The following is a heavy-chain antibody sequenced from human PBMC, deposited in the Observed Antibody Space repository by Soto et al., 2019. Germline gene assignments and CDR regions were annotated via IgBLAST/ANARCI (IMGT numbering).Heavy chain of an antibody. CDR3: ARQQWLVEGDAFDI. J-gene: IGHJ3*02. CDR2: ISSYNGDT. V-gene: IGHV1-18*01. Sequence: ASVKVSCKASGYTFTRSGISWVRQAPGQGPEWMGWISSYNGDTNYAQKLQGRVTMTTDTSTSTAYMELRSLRSDDTAVYYCARQQWLVEGDAFDIWGQGTMVTVSS. D-gene: IGHD6-19*01. CDR1: GYTFTRSG.